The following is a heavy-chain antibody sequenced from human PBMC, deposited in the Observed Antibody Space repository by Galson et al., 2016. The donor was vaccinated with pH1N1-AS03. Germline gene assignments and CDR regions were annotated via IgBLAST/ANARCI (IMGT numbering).Heavy chain of an antibody. V-gene: IGHV3-11*06. Sequence: SLRLSCAASGFTFGDYFMTWIRQAPGKGLEWVSYINRDSRLRNHADSVKGRSTISRDNARNSLYLQMNTLRVEDTALYYCARVGHFGWDIDHWGQGTLVTVPS. J-gene: IGHJ4*02. CDR1: GFTFGDYF. D-gene: IGHD3-9*01. CDR3: ARVGHFGWDIDH. CDR2: INRDSRLR.